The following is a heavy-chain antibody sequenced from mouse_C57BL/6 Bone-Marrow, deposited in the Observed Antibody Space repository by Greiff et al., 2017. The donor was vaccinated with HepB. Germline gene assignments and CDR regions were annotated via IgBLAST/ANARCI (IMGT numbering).Heavy chain of an antibody. CDR2: ISDGGSYT. J-gene: IGHJ3*01. D-gene: IGHD3-2*02. V-gene: IGHV5-4*01. CDR1: GFTFSSYA. Sequence: EVKVVESGGGLVKPGGSLKLSCAASGFTFSSYAMSWVRQTPEKRLEWVATISDGGSYTYYPDNVKGRFTISRDNAKNNLYLQMSHLKSEDTAMYYCARDWDSSGYVKNWGQGTLVTVSA. CDR3: ARDWDSSGYVKN.